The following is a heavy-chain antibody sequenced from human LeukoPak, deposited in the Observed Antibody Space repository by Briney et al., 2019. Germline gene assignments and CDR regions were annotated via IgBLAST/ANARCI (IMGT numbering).Heavy chain of an antibody. CDR1: GYSISSGYY. CDR2: IYHSGST. Sequence: PSETLSLTCAVSGYSISSGYYWGWIRQPPGKGLEWIGSIYHSGSTYYNPSLKSRVTISVDTSKNQFSLKLSSVTAADTAVYYCARIRDFWSGNNWFDPWGQGTLVTVSS. V-gene: IGHV4-38-2*01. J-gene: IGHJ5*02. D-gene: IGHD3-3*01. CDR3: ARIRDFWSGNNWFDP.